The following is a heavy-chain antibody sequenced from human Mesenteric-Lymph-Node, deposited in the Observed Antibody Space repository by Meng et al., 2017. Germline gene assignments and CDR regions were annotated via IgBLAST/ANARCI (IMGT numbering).Heavy chain of an antibody. D-gene: IGHD2-15*01. J-gene: IGHJ4*02. CDR2: ISGSGGST. CDR3: AKVWSVRGGYPDY. Sequence: GESLKISCAASGFTFSSYAMSWVRQAPGKGLEWVSAISGSGGSTYYADSVKGRFTISRDNSKNTLYLQMNSLRAEDTAVYYCAKVWSVRGGYPDYWGQGTLVTVSS. CDR1: GFTFSSYA. V-gene: IGHV3-23*01.